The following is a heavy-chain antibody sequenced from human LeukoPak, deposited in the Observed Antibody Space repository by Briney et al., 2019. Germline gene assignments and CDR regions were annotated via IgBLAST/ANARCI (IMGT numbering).Heavy chain of an antibody. J-gene: IGHJ4*02. Sequence: SETLSLTCNVSGGSITSYYWNWIRQSPGKGLEWIGYIYYTGSTNSNPSLKSRLTISLDTSKKQFSLKLSSVTAADTAIYYCASSYFYDGNRYFDYWVQGALVTVSS. CDR2: IYYTGST. CDR1: GGSITSYY. V-gene: IGHV4-59*08. CDR3: ASSYFYDGNRYFDY. D-gene: IGHD3-22*01.